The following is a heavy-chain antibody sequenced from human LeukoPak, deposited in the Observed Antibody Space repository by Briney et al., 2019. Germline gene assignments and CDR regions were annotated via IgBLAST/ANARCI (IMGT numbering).Heavy chain of an antibody. CDR2: ISYDGSNK. CDR3: ARGTCSSTSCRFPNWFDP. CDR1: AFTFSTYA. Sequence: GGSLRLSCAASAFTFSTYAMHWVRQAPGKGLEWVAVISYDGSNKYYADSVKGRFTISRDNSKNTLYLQMNSLRAGDTAVYYCARGTCSSTSCRFPNWFDPWGQGTLVTVSS. D-gene: IGHD2-2*01. V-gene: IGHV3-30-3*01. J-gene: IGHJ5*02.